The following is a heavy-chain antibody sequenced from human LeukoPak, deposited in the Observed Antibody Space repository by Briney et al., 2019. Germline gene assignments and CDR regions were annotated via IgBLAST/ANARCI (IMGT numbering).Heavy chain of an antibody. CDR2: IKSRTDGGAT. CDR1: GFTFSNLW. D-gene: IGHD6-19*01. Sequence: GTSLRLSCAASGFTFSNLWMTWVRQAPGKGLEWVGRIKSRTDGGATDYAAPVKGRFTISRDDSKNTLYLQMNSLKTEDTAVYYCSTYTSGSVSYWGQGTLVTVSS. J-gene: IGHJ4*02. CDR3: STYTSGSVSY. V-gene: IGHV3-15*01.